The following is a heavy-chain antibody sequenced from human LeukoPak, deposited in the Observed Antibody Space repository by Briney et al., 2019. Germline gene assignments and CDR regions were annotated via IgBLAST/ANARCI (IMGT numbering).Heavy chain of an antibody. Sequence: SETLSLTCAVYGVSFSGYYWSWIRQPPGKGLEWIGEINHSGSTNYNPSLKSRVTISVDTSKNQFSLKLSSVTAADTAVYYCARANENYYDSSGYFNWGQGTLVTVSS. CDR1: GVSFSGYY. CDR3: ARANENYYDSSGYFN. V-gene: IGHV4-34*01. CDR2: INHSGST. J-gene: IGHJ4*02. D-gene: IGHD3-22*01.